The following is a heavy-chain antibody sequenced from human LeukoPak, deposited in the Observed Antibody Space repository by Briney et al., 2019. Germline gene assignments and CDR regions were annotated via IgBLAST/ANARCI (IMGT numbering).Heavy chain of an antibody. CDR1: GFTFSSYD. J-gene: IGHJ6*02. CDR3: IRIRTGEHQYGMDV. Sequence: GGSLRLSCAASGFTFSSYDMHRVRQATGKGLEWVSAIDTVGNTYYAGSVKGRFTISRENAKNSLYLQMNSLRDGDTAVYYCIRIRTGEHQYGMDVWGQGTTVTVSS. CDR2: IDTVGNT. V-gene: IGHV3-13*01. D-gene: IGHD7-27*01.